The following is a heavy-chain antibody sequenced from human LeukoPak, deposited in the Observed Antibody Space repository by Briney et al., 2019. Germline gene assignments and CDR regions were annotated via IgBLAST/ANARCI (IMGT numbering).Heavy chain of an antibody. CDR1: GFTFSGYG. D-gene: IGHD3-22*01. CDR2: INSYGSST. J-gene: IGHJ4*02. CDR3: ARDKEDSSGFPLGY. Sequence: GGSLRLSCAASGFTFSGYGMHWVRQAPGKGLVWVSRINSYGSSTSYADSVKGRFTISRDNAKNTLYLQMNSLRAEDTAVYYCARDKEDSSGFPLGYWGQGTLVTVSS. V-gene: IGHV3-74*01.